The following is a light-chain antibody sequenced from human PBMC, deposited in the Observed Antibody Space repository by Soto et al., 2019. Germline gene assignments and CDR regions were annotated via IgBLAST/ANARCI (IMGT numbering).Light chain of an antibody. CDR1: QSLLDSDGDTY. J-gene: IGKJ2*01. CDR3: MQAPQFPHT. V-gene: IGKV2-24*01. Sequence: DSVMTQTPLSSPVTLGQPASISCRSSQSLLDSDGDTYLSWLQQRPGQPPRLLIYKTSSRFSGVPDRFSGSGAGTDFTLRISRVEVEDVGVYYCMQAPQFPHTFGQGTKLEI. CDR2: KTS.